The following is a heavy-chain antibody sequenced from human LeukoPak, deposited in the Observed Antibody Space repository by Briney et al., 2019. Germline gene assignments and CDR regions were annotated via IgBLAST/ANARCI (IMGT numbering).Heavy chain of an antibody. CDR2: IRSKANSYAT. D-gene: IGHD1-26*01. V-gene: IGHV3-73*01. Sequence: PGGSLRLSCAASGFTFSGSAMHWARQASGKGLEWVGRIRSKANSYATAYAASVKGRFTISRDNAKNSLYLQMNSLRAEDTAVYYCARDSGSYYPLDYWGQGTLVTVSS. J-gene: IGHJ4*02. CDR1: GFTFSGSA. CDR3: ARDSGSYYPLDY.